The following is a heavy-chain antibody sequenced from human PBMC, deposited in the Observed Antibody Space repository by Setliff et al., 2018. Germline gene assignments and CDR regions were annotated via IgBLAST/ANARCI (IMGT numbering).Heavy chain of an antibody. V-gene: IGHV1-46*01. CDR3: ARDNTLFGVVITGSWFDP. CDR1: GYTFTRYY. Sequence: RASVKVSCKASGYTFTRYYMYWVRQAPGQGLEWMGIINVSGGSASYAEKFQGRVTMTRDTSTSTIYMELASLIYDDTAVYYCARDNTLFGVVITGSWFDPWGQGTLVTVSS. D-gene: IGHD3-3*01. CDR2: INVSGGSA. J-gene: IGHJ5*02.